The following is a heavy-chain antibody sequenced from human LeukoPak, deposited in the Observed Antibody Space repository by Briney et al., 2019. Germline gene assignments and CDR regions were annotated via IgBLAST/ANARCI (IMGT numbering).Heavy chain of an antibody. Sequence: GGSLRLSCAASGFTFSSYWMHWVRQSPGKGLVWVSRIKTDGSDTYYADSARGRFTISRDNAKNTLYLQMDSLRAEDTAVYFCARGDYSSHTLWGQGTLVTVSS. V-gene: IGHV3-74*01. CDR2: IKTDGSDT. D-gene: IGHD4-11*01. CDR1: GFTFSSYW. CDR3: ARGDYSSHTL. J-gene: IGHJ4*02.